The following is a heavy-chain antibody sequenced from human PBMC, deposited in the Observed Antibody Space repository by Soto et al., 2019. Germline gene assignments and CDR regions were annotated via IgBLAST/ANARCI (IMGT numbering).Heavy chain of an antibody. CDR3: ATRIVATADY. V-gene: IGHV3-15*07. Sequence: GGSLRLSCVASGFTFNNVWMNWVRQTPGKGLEWVGRIRNGGATDYAAAVKGRFSISRDDSKNTLYLQMDNLEPEDTAIYYCATRIVATADYWGQGTLVTVSS. J-gene: IGHJ4*02. CDR2: IRNGGAT. D-gene: IGHD5-12*01. CDR1: GFTFNNVW.